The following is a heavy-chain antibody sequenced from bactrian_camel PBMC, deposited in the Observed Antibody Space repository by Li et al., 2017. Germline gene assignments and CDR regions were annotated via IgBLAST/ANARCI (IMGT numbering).Heavy chain of an antibody. CDR1: GYIGNKYL. CDR2: SNTLGAST. V-gene: IGHV3S40*01. Sequence: VQLVESGGGSVQAGGSLRLSCAVPGYIGNKYLLGWFRQAPGKGLEWVSSSNTLGASTYYADSVKGRFTISRDNAKNTVTLQVNGLKRGDTAVYYCVSGGSWSDFGYWGQGTQVTVSS. CDR3: VSGGSWSDFGY. J-gene: IGHJ6*01. D-gene: IGHD2*01.